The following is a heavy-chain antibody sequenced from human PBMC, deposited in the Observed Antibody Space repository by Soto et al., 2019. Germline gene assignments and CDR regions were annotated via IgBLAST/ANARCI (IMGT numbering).Heavy chain of an antibody. CDR3: ARDPTRRSSGYGY. Sequence: VGSLRLSCAASGFTFSSYGMHWVRQAPGKGLEWVAVIWYDGSNKYYADSVKGRFTISRDNSKNTLYLQMNSLRAEDTAVYYCARDPTRRSSGYGYWGQGTLVTVSS. D-gene: IGHD6-13*01. CDR1: GFTFSSYG. V-gene: IGHV3-33*01. J-gene: IGHJ4*02. CDR2: IWYDGSNK.